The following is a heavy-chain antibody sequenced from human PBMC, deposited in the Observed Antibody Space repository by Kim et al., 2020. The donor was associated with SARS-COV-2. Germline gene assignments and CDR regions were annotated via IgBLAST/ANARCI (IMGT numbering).Heavy chain of an antibody. J-gene: IGHJ4*02. CDR2: TYYSGGT. Sequence: SETLSLTCTVSGCSISSGGYYWSWIRQHPGKGLEWIGYTYYSGGTYYTPSLKSRVTISVDTSKNQFSLKLGSVTVADTAVYYCARGGEVRGVLVGYWGQGTLVTVSS. V-gene: IGHV4-31*03. D-gene: IGHD3-10*01. CDR3: ARGGEVRGVLVGY. CDR1: GCSISSGGYY.